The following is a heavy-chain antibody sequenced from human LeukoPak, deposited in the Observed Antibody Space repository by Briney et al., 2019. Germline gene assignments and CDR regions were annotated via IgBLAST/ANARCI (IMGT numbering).Heavy chain of an antibody. J-gene: IGHJ4*02. V-gene: IGHV3-74*01. CDR3: AREWYDYGGDSGGY. D-gene: IGHD4-23*01. CDR1: GFIFTDYW. CDR2: ISGDGRAT. Sequence: GGSLRLSCAASGFIFTDYWMHWVRQGPGKELMWVARISGDGRATTYADSVKGRFTISRDNAMSTAFLQMNSLRAEDTAVYYCAREWYDYGGDSGGYWGQGTLVTVSS.